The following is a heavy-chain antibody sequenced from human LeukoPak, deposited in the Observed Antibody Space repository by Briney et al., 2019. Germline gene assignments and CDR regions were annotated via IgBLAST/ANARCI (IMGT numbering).Heavy chain of an antibody. CDR1: GGSLNGYY. Sequence: SETLSLTCAVYGGSLNGYYWSWLRQSPGKGLEWIGEINHSGSTNYNPSLKSRVTISVDTSKNQSSLKLSSVTAADTAVYYCVYSSSWYTARVEHWGQGTLVTVSS. J-gene: IGHJ5*02. CDR2: INHSGST. CDR3: VYSSSWYTARVEH. D-gene: IGHD6-13*01. V-gene: IGHV4-34*01.